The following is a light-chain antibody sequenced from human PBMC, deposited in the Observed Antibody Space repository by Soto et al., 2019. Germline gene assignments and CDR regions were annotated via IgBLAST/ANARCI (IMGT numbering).Light chain of an antibody. Sequence: EIVLTQSPGTLSLSPGEGATLSCRASQSVRSTYLAWYQHIPGQAPRLLIYGTSSRATGIPDRFSGSGSGTDFTLTISRLEPEDFAVYYCQHYGSSPRTFGQGTKLEIK. V-gene: IGKV3-20*01. J-gene: IGKJ2*01. CDR1: QSVRSTY. CDR3: QHYGSSPRT. CDR2: GTS.